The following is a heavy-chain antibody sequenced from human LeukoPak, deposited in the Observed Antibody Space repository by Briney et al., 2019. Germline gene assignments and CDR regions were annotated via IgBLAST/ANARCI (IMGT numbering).Heavy chain of an antibody. Sequence: SETLSLTCAVYGGSSSGYYWSWIRQPPGKGLEWIGEINHSGSTNYNPSLKSRVTISVDTSKNQFSLKLSSVTAADTAVYYCARKGDYYDSSGYSHFDYWGQGTLVTVSS. D-gene: IGHD3-22*01. CDR2: INHSGST. V-gene: IGHV4-34*01. CDR3: ARKGDYYDSSGYSHFDY. CDR1: GGSSSGYY. J-gene: IGHJ4*02.